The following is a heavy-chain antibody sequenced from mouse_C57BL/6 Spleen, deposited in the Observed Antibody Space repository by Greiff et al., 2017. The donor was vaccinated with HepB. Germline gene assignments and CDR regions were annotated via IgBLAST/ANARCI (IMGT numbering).Heavy chain of an antibody. D-gene: IGHD2-4*01. V-gene: IGHV1-82*01. CDR3: ANVYYDYDGFAY. J-gene: IGHJ3*01. CDR1: GYAFSSSW. Sequence: VQLQQSGPELVKPGASVKISCKASGYAFSSSWMNWVKQRPGKGLEWIGRIYPGDGATNYNGKFKGKATLTADKSSSTAYMQRSSLTSEDSAVYFVANVYYDYDGFAYWGQGTLVTVSA. CDR2: IYPGDGAT.